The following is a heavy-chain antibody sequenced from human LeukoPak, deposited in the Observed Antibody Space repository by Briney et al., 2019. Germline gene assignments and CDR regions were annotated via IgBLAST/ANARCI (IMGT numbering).Heavy chain of an antibody. CDR1: GGSFSGYY. CDR3: ARVIWELRPAVDY. CDR2: INHSGST. Sequence: SETLSLTCAVYGGSFSGYYWSWIRQPPGKGLEWIGEINHSGSTNYNPSLKSRVTISVDTSKNQFSLKLSSVTAADTAVYYCARVIWELRPAVDYWGQGTLVTVSS. V-gene: IGHV4-34*01. J-gene: IGHJ4*02. D-gene: IGHD1-26*01.